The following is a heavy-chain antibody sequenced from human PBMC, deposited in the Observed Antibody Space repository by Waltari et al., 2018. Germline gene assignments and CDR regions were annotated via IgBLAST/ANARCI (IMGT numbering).Heavy chain of an antibody. D-gene: IGHD3-22*01. J-gene: IGHJ4*02. CDR1: GSTFSTYA. V-gene: IGHV3-23*01. CDR2: LILSGGAQ. Sequence: EVQLLESGGGLAQPGGSLRLSCAASGSTFSTYAMSWVRQAPGEGLGGVDLILSGGAQFYADSVKGRFTISTDKSKNTLYLQMNSLRAEDTATYYCAKMFSGHYSFDYWGQGTLVTVSS. CDR3: AKMFSGHYSFDY.